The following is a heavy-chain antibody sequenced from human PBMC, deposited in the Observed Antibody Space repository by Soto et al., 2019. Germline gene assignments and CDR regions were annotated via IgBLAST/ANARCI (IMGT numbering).Heavy chain of an antibody. J-gene: IGHJ4*02. D-gene: IGHD3-22*01. CDR2: ISGSGVGT. V-gene: IGHV3-23*01. Sequence: EVQLLESGGGSVQPGGSLRLSCEASGFIFRNYAMSWVRQAPRKGLEWVSSISGSGVGTYYADSVQGRFTISRDNSTNTMFLQLSSLRAEDTALYYCAKDVDTVGLSDGSGYFDLWGQGALVTVSS. CDR1: GFIFRNYA. CDR3: AKDVDTVGLSDGSGYFDL.